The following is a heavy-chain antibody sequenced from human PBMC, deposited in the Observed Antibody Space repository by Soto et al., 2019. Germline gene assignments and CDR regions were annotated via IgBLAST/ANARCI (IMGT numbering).Heavy chain of an antibody. CDR2: IIPILGIA. V-gene: IGHV1-69*02. CDR3: ASPYCSGGSCYYYYYGMDV. Sequence: QVQLVQSGAEVKKPGSSVKDSCKASGGTFSSYTISWVRQAPGQGLEWMGRIIPILGIANYAQKFQGRVTITADKSTSTAYMELSSLRSEDTAVYYCASPYCSGGSCYYYYYGMDVWGQGTTVTVSS. D-gene: IGHD2-15*01. J-gene: IGHJ6*02. CDR1: GGTFSSYT.